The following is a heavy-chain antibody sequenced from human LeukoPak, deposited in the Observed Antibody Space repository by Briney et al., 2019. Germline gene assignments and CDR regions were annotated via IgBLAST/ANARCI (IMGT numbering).Heavy chain of an antibody. D-gene: IGHD6-13*01. V-gene: IGHV4-61*02. CDR2: IYTSGST. J-gene: IGHJ4*02. CDR1: GGSISSGSYY. CDR3: ARAPPPYSNSWFDY. Sequence: SQTLSLTCTVSGGSISSGSYYWSWIRQPAGKGLEWIGRIYTSGSTNYSPSFQSRVTIALDTSKNQFSLKLSSVTAADTAVYYCARAPPPYSNSWFDYWGQGTLVTVSS.